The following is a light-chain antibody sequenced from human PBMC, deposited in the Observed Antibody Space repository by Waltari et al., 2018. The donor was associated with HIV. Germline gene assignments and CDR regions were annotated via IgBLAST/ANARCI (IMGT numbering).Light chain of an antibody. Sequence: QSALTQPASVSGSPGQSIVLPCTGSSSDIGYYAYVSWYQQYPGQAPKALIYEVTSRPPGTSSRFSGSKSATTAFLAISKLQTDDEADYFCSSYTRRGTVVFGGGTRLTVL. CDR1: SSDIGYYAY. CDR2: EVT. V-gene: IGLV2-14*03. J-gene: IGLJ2*01. CDR3: SSYTRRGTVV.